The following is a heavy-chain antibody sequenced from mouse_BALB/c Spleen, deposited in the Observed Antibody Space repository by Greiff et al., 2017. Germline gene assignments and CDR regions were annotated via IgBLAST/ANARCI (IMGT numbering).Heavy chain of an antibody. V-gene: IGHV7-3*02. CDR1: GFTFTDYY. Sequence: VQLKESGGGLVQPGGSLRLSCATSGFTFTDYYMSWVRQPPGKALEWLGFIRNKANGYTTEYSASVKGRFTISRDNSQSILYLQMNTLRAEDSATYYCARDAYYYGSSPYYFDYWGQGTTLTVSS. D-gene: IGHD1-1*01. CDR2: IRNKANGYTT. J-gene: IGHJ2*01. CDR3: ARDAYYYGSSPYYFDY.